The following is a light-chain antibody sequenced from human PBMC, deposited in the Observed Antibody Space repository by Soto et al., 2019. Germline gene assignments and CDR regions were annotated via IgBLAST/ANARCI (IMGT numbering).Light chain of an antibody. CDR1: QDIGTW. V-gene: IGKV1-12*01. CDR2: VAS. CDR3: QQADSFPFT. J-gene: IGKJ3*01. Sequence: DLQLTQSPSSVSASVGDRVTITCRASQDIGTWLAWYQQKPGKAPKLLIYVASNLQSGIPSRFSGAGSGTECNLTITSLQPEDFATYHCQQADSFPFTFGPGTKVDFK.